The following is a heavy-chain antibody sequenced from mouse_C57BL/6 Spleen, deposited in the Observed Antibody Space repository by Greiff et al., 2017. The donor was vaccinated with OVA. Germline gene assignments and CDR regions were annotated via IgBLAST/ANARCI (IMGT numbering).Heavy chain of an antibody. D-gene: IGHD3-2*02. CDR3: AREANPWFAY. CDR1: GYTFTSYW. V-gene: IGHV1-53*01. Sequence: QVQLQQPGTELVKPGASVKLSCKASGYTFTSYWMPWVQQRPGQGLEWIGNINPSNGGTNYDEKVKSKATLTVDKSSSTAYMQLSSLTSEDSAVYYCAREANPWFAYWGQGTLVTVSA. CDR2: INPSNGGT. J-gene: IGHJ3*01.